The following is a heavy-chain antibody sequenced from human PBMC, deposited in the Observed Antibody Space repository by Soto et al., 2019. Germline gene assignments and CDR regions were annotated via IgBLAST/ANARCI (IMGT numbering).Heavy chain of an antibody. J-gene: IGHJ4*02. Sequence: QVQMQESGPGLVKPSETLSLTCTVYGASVISGNQYWSWFRQPPGKGLEWIGYIYHSGITNYNPSLKSRVTILAVTSRNQFSLKLSSVTAADTAVYYCARRWDGKSWGQGTLVTVSS. CDR3: ARRWDGKS. CDR1: GASVISGNQY. V-gene: IGHV4-61*01. D-gene: IGHD1-26*01. CDR2: IYHSGIT.